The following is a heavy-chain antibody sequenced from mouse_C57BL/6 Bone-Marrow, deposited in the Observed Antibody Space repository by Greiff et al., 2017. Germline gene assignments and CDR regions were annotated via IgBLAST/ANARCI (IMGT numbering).Heavy chain of an antibody. CDR3: ARSEWLPFYWYFDV. Sequence: EVQRVESVAELVRPGASVKLSCTASGFNIKNTYMHWVKQRPEQGLEWIGRIDPANGNTKYAPKFQGKATITADTSSNTAYLQLSSLTSEDTAIYYCARSEWLPFYWYFDVWGTGTTVTVSS. V-gene: IGHV14-3*01. D-gene: IGHD2-2*01. CDR1: GFNIKNTY. CDR2: IDPANGNT. J-gene: IGHJ1*03.